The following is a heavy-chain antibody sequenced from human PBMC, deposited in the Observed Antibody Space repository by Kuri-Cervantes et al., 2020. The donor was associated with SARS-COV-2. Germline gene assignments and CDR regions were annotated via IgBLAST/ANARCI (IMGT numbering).Heavy chain of an antibody. CDR3: ARFNYTYGDYAN. CDR2: IYPGDSDT. D-gene: IGHD4-17*01. V-gene: IGHV5-51*01. Sequence: GESLKISCKDSGNSFTSYWIDWMRQMPGKGLEWMGIIYPGDSDTRYSPSFQGQVTISADKSISTAYLLWSSLKASDTAMYYCARFNYTYGDYANWGQGTLVTVSS. CDR1: GNSFTSYW. J-gene: IGHJ4*02.